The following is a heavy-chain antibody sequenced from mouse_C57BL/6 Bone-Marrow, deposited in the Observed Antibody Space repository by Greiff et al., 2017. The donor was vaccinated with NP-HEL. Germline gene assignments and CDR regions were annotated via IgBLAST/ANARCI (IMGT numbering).Heavy chain of an antibody. CDR1: GFSLTSYA. V-gene: IGHV2-9-1*01. D-gene: IGHD2-4*01. J-gene: IGHJ4*01. CDR3: ARNYDYDVGYAMDY. Sequence: VQLQESGPGLVAPSQHLSITCTVSGFSLTSYAISWVRQPPGKGLEWLGVIWTGGGTNYNSALKSRLSISKDNSKSQVFLKMNSLQTDDTARYYCARNYDYDVGYAMDYWGQGTSVTVSS. CDR2: IWTGGGT.